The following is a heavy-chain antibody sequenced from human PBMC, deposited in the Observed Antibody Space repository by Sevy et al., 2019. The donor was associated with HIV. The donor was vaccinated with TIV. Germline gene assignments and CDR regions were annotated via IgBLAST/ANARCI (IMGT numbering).Heavy chain of an antibody. CDR2: IYYSGST. D-gene: IGHD2-15*01. CDR1: GGSISSGDYY. J-gene: IGHJ5*02. Sequence: SETLSLTCTVSGGSISSGDYYWSWIRQPPGKGLEWIGYIYYSGSTYYNPSLKSRVTISVDTSKNQFSLKLSAVTAADTAVYYCAGRFYCSGGSCYSGHWFDPWGQGTLVTVSS. V-gene: IGHV4-30-4*01. CDR3: AGRFYCSGGSCYSGHWFDP.